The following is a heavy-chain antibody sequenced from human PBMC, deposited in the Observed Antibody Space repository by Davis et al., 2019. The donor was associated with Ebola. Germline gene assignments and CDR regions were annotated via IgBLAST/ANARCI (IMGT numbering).Heavy chain of an antibody. D-gene: IGHD6-19*01. Sequence: GESLKISCAASGFTFCSYSMNWVRQAPGKGLEWVSSISSSSSYIYYADSVKGRFTISRDNSKNTLYLQMNSLRAEDTAVYYCARSNSSGWPYYYYYGMDVWGKGTTVTVSS. V-gene: IGHV3-21*03. CDR2: ISSSSSYI. CDR3: ARSNSSGWPYYYYYGMDV. CDR1: GFTFCSYS. J-gene: IGHJ6*04.